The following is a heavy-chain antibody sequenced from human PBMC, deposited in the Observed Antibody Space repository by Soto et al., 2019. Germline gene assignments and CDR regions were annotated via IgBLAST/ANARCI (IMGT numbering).Heavy chain of an antibody. CDR3: TGIGGNDWYYFYGVDV. J-gene: IGHJ6*02. Sequence: HPGGSLRLSCAASGFTFSGSAMHWVRQASGKGLEWVGRIRSKTNSYATAYAASVKGRFTISRDDSKNTAYLQMSSLKTEDTAVYYCTGIGGNDWYYFYGVDVWGQGTTVTVSS. V-gene: IGHV3-73*01. CDR1: GFTFSGSA. D-gene: IGHD5-12*01. CDR2: IRSKTNSYAT.